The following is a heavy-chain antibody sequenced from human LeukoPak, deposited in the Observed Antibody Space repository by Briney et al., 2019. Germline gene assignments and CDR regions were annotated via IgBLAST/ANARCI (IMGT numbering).Heavy chain of an antibody. CDR3: TTSSWDYFDY. D-gene: IGHD1-14*01. V-gene: IGHV3-7*03. J-gene: IGHJ4*02. CDR1: GFTFSSYA. Sequence: PGGSLRLSCAASGFTFSSYAMSWVRQAPGKGLEWVANIKQDGSEKYYVDSVKGRFTISRDNAKNSLYLQMNSLKTEDTAVYYCTTSSWDYFDYWGQGTLVTVSS. CDR2: IKQDGSEK.